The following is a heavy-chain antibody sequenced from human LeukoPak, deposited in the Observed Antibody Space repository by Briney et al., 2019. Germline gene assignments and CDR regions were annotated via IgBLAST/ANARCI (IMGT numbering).Heavy chain of an antibody. Sequence: PGGSLRLSCAASGFTFSSYSMNWVRQAPGKGLEWVSCISSSGSTICYADSVKGRFTISRDNAKNSLYLQMNSLRAEDTAVYYCAELGITMIGGVWGKGTTVTISS. CDR1: GFTFSSYS. D-gene: IGHD3-10*02. V-gene: IGHV3-48*04. CDR3: AELGITMIGGV. CDR2: ISSSGSTI. J-gene: IGHJ6*04.